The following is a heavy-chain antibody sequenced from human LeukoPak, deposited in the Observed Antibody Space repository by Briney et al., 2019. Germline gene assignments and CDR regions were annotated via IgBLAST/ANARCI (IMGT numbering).Heavy chain of an antibody. CDR1: GFTFTAYG. Sequence: PGRSLRLTCAASGFTFTAYGMHWVRQAPGKGLEWVAVVWHDGVNKYYADSVKGRFTISRDNFKNTLYLQMNSLSVEDTAVYYCAREWFGEYSGRRAFDYWGQGSLVTVSS. D-gene: IGHD3-10*01. CDR2: VWHDGVNK. CDR3: AREWFGEYSGRRAFDY. J-gene: IGHJ4*02. V-gene: IGHV3-33*01.